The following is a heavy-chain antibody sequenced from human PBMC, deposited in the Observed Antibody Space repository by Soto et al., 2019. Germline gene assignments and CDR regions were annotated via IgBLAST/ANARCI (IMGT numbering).Heavy chain of an antibody. Sequence: PGGSLRLSCAASGFTFSSYAMSWVRQAPGKGLEWVSTISGSGGSTYYADSVKGRFTISRDNAKNSLYLQMNSLRAEDTAVYYCARGPSNPTRYYYYYMDVWGKGTTVTVSS. D-gene: IGHD4-4*01. CDR1: GFTFSSYA. V-gene: IGHV3-23*01. CDR2: ISGSGGST. CDR3: ARGPSNPTRYYYYYMDV. J-gene: IGHJ6*03.